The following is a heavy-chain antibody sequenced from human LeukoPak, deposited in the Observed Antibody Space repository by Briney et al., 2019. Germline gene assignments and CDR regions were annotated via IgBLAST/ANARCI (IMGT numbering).Heavy chain of an antibody. Sequence: GGSLRLSCAASGFTFSSYGMHWVRQAPGKGLEWVAVISYDGSNKYYADSVKGRFTISRDNSKNTLYLQMNSLRAEDTAVYYCAKEKRGGSYPYYYMDVWGKGTTVTVSS. J-gene: IGHJ6*03. V-gene: IGHV3-30*18. CDR2: ISYDGSNK. CDR3: AKEKRGGSYPYYYMDV. CDR1: GFTFSSYG. D-gene: IGHD1-26*01.